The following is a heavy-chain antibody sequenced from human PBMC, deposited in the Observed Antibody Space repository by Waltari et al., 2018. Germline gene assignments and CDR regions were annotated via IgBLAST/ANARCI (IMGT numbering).Heavy chain of an antibody. D-gene: IGHD5-18*01. CDR2: ARLHKGNT. CDR1: GYTFTDYG. Sequence: QVQLVQSGTEVKKPGASVKVTCKASGYTFTDYGISWVRQAPGQGLEWMGWARLHKGNTKYLQKFQGRVTMTTDTSTRTAYMELRCLRSNDTAVYYCGRDRGVDTVWFWGQGTLVTVSS. CDR3: GRDRGVDTVWF. J-gene: IGHJ4*02. V-gene: IGHV1-18*01.